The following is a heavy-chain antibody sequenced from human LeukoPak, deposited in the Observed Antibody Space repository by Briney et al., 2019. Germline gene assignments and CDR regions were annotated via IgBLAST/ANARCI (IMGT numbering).Heavy chain of an antibody. J-gene: IGHJ4*02. CDR1: GGSFSGYY. CDR2: IYYSGST. V-gene: IGHV4-59*01. CDR3: AREFDY. Sequence: SETLSLTCAVYGGSFSGYYWSWIRQPPGKGLEWIGYIYYSGSTSYNPSLKSRVTISVDTSKNQFSLKLSSVTAADTAVYYCAREFDYWGQGTLVTVSS.